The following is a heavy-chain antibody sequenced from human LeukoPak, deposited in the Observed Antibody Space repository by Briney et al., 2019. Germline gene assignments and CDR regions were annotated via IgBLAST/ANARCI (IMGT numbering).Heavy chain of an antibody. Sequence: SETLSLTCAVYGGSFSGYYWSWIRQPPGKGLEWIGEINHSGSTNYNPSLKSRVTISVDTSKNQFSLKLSSVTAADTAVYYCARERYSYGYLLSPFDYWGQGTLVTVSS. CDR3: ARERYSYGYLLSPFDY. J-gene: IGHJ4*02. V-gene: IGHV4-34*01. CDR2: INHSGST. D-gene: IGHD5-18*01. CDR1: GGSFSGYY.